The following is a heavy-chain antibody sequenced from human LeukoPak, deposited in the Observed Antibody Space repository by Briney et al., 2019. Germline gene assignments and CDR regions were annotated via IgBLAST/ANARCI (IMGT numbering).Heavy chain of an antibody. Sequence: GGSLRLSCAASGFTFSSYAMSWVRQAPGKGLEWVAVISYDGSNKYYADSVKGRFTISRDNSKNTLYLQMNSLRAEDTAVYYCATRVVPAAPLDYWGQGTLVTVSS. V-gene: IGHV3-30*03. CDR3: ATRVVPAAPLDY. J-gene: IGHJ4*02. D-gene: IGHD2-2*01. CDR2: ISYDGSNK. CDR1: GFTFSSYA.